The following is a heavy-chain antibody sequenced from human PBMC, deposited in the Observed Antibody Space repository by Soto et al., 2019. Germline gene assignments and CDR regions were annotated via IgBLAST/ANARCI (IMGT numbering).Heavy chain of an antibody. CDR2: INPSSSGT. D-gene: IGHD3-10*01. Sequence: GASLKVSCKASGYTFTCYYIHWVRQSPGQGLERMGVINPSSSGTRYGQKFQGRVTMTRDTSTSTVYMEMSSLRSEDTAVYYCARALSLFAKSGAMEVWGQGTPVTVSS. CDR1: GYTFTCYY. J-gene: IGHJ6*01. V-gene: IGHV1-46*01. CDR3: ARALSLFAKSGAMEV.